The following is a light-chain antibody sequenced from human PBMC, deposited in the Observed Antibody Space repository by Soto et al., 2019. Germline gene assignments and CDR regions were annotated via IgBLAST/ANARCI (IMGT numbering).Light chain of an antibody. CDR3: QQSYTSPRT. J-gene: IGKJ1*01. Sequence: DIQMTQSPSSLSASVGDRVTITCRASQSISTYLNWYQQKAGEAPKLLIYAASTLQSGVPSRFSGSGSGTDFTLTSTSLQPEDFATYYCQQSYTSPRTFGQGTKAEI. CDR2: AAS. CDR1: QSISTY. V-gene: IGKV1-39*01.